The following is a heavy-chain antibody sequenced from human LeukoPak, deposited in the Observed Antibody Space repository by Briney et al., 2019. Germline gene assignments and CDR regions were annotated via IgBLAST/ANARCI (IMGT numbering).Heavy chain of an antibody. CDR3: ARDYSGSYNWFDP. Sequence: ASVKVSCKGSGGTFSSYAITWVRQTPGQGLEWMGWINPNSGGTNYAQKFQGRVTMTRDTSISTAYMELSRLRSDDTAVYYCARDYSGSYNWFDPWGQGTLVTVSS. CDR2: INPNSGGT. D-gene: IGHD1-26*01. J-gene: IGHJ5*02. CDR1: GGTFSSYA. V-gene: IGHV1-2*02.